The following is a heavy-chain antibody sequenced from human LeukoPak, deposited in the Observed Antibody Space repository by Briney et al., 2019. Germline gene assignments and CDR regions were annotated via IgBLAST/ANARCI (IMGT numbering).Heavy chain of an antibody. CDR1: GYSISSYY. CDR2: IYTSGST. J-gene: IGHJ6*02. D-gene: IGHD2-2*01. Sequence: SETLSLTCTVSGYSISSYYWSWIRQPPGKGLEWIGYIYTSGSTNYNPSLKSRVTISVDTSKNQFSLKLSSVTAADTAVYYCARARYCSSTSCYHYGMDVWGQGTTVTVSS. CDR3: ARARYCSSTSCYHYGMDV. V-gene: IGHV4-4*09.